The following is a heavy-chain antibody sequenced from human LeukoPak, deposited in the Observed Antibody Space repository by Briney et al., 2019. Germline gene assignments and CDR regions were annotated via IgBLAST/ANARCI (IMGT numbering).Heavy chain of an antibody. J-gene: IGHJ5*02. CDR3: ARGKFPVDIVVVPAAIAWFDP. Sequence: SETLSLTCTVSGGSISSGSYYWSWIRQPAGKGLEWIGRIYTSGSTNYNPSLKSRVTISVDTSKNQFSLKLSSVTAADTAVYYCARGKFPVDIVVVPAAIAWFDPWGQGTLVTVSS. D-gene: IGHD2-2*02. CDR1: GGSISSGSYY. V-gene: IGHV4-61*02. CDR2: IYTSGST.